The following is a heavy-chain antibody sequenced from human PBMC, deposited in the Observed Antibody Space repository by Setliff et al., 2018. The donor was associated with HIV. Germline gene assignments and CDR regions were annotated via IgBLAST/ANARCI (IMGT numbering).Heavy chain of an antibody. D-gene: IGHD6-19*01. J-gene: IGHJ4*02. CDR2: IYTSGSP. Sequence: SETLSLTCSVSGGSVNSGNYHWAWIRQPAGKGLEWIGHIYTSGSPHYKSSLTSRLTISLDTSRNQFSLKLTSVTAADSATYYCARWVYNSAWSLDYWGQGTLVTVPS. CDR1: GGSVNSGNYH. V-gene: IGHV4-61*09. CDR3: ARWVYNSAWSLDY.